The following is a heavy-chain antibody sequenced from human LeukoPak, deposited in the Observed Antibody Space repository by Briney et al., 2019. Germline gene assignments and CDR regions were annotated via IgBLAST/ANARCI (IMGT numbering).Heavy chain of an antibody. V-gene: IGHV3-30*04. CDR3: ARSLRLERRDWFDP. CDR1: GFTFSSYA. J-gene: IGHJ5*02. D-gene: IGHD1-1*01. Sequence: PGGSLRLSCAASGFTFSSYAMHWVRQAPGKGLEWVAVISYDGSNKYYADSVKGRFTISRDNAKNSLYLQMNSLRAEDTAVYYCARSLRLERRDWFDPWGQGTLVTVSS. CDR2: ISYDGSNK.